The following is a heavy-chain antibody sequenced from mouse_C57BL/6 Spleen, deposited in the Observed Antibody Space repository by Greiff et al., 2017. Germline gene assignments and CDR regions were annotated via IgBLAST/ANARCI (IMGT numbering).Heavy chain of an antibody. CDR2: IDPETGGT. CDR3: TYYYGSSDY. V-gene: IGHV1-15*01. D-gene: IGHD1-1*01. Sequence: VQLQQSGAELVRPGASVTLSCKASGYTFTDYEMHWVKQTPVHGLEWIGAIDPETGGTAYNQKFKGKAILTADKSSSTAYMELRSLTSEDSAVYYCTYYYGSSDYWGQGTTLTVSS. J-gene: IGHJ2*01. CDR1: GYTFTDYE.